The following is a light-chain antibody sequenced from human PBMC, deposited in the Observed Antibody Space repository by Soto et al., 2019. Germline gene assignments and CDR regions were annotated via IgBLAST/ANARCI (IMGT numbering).Light chain of an antibody. CDR3: QQYDNLPT. CDR2: DAS. J-gene: IGKJ4*01. V-gene: IGKV1-33*01. Sequence: DIQMIQSPSSLSASVGDRVTITCQASQDISNYLNWYQQKPGKAPKLLIYDASNLETGVPSRFSGSGSGTDFTFTISSLLPEDIATYYCQQYDNLPTFGGGTKVEIK. CDR1: QDISNY.